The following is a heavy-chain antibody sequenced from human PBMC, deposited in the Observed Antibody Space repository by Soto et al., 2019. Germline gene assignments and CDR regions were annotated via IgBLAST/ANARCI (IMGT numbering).Heavy chain of an antibody. CDR2: IWYDGSKK. J-gene: IGHJ6*02. D-gene: IGHD3-3*01. CDR3: ARDASYYSLWSGYYPSRNGMDV. V-gene: IGHV3-33*01. CDR1: GFTFSSFG. Sequence: GGSLRLSCAASGFTFSSFGMHWVRQAPGKGLEWVSLIWYDGSKKSYGDSVKGRFTISRDNSRNTVYLQMNSLRTDDTAVYYCARDASYYSLWSGYYPSRNGMDVWGQGTTVTV.